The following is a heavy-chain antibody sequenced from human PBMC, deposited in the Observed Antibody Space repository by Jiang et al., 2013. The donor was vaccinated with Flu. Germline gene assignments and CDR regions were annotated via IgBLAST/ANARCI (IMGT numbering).Heavy chain of an antibody. CDR2: IYYSGST. CDR1: GGSISSGDYY. D-gene: IGHD2-15*01. V-gene: IGHV4-30-4*08. Sequence: GLVKPSQTLSLTCTVSGGSISSGDYYWSWIRQPPGKGLEWIGYIYYSGSTYYNPSLKSRVTISVDTSKNQFSLKLSSVTAADTAVYYCARVVGSGYCSGGRCYVDNWGQGTLVTVSS. J-gene: IGHJ4*02. CDR3: ARVVGSGYCSGGRCYVDN.